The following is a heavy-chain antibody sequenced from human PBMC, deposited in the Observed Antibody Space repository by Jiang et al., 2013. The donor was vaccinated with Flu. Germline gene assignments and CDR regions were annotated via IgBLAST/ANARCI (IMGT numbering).Heavy chain of an antibody. CDR3: ARISPACRGVCSGGLDF. D-gene: IGHD2-8*01. CDR2: ISSRSGYM. J-gene: IGHJ4*02. Sequence: GGLVKPGGSLRLSCAASGFTFSNYFMSWVRQAPGKGLEWVSSISSRSGYMYYSDSVKGRFTISRDNAKTSLFLQMDSLRAEDTAVYYCARISPACRGVCSGGLDFWGQGTLVTVSS. CDR1: GFTFSNYF. V-gene: IGHV3-21*01.